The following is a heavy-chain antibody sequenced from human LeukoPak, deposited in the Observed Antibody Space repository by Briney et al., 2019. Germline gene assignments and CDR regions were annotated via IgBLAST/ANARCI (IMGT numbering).Heavy chain of an antibody. Sequence: GGSLRLSCAASGFTFSSYSMNWVRQAPGKGLEWVSSISSSSSYIYYADSVKGRFTISRDNAKNSLYLQMNSLRAEDTAVYYCARDIAAAGTGNFDYWGQGTLVTVPS. D-gene: IGHD6-13*01. CDR2: ISSSSSYI. CDR1: GFTFSSYS. J-gene: IGHJ4*02. CDR3: ARDIAAAGTGNFDY. V-gene: IGHV3-21*01.